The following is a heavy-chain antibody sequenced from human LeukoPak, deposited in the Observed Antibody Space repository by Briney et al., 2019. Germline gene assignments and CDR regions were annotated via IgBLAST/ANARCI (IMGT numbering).Heavy chain of an antibody. CDR3: ARAGIAAAGTLDY. V-gene: IGHV1-69*13. CDR2: IIPIFGTA. CDR1: GGTFSSYA. D-gene: IGHD6-13*01. Sequence: SVKVSCEASGGTFSSYAISWVRQAPGQGLEWMGGIIPIFGTANYAQKFQGRVTITADESTSTAYMELSSLRSEDTAVYYCARAGIAAAGTLDYWGQGTLVTVSS. J-gene: IGHJ4*02.